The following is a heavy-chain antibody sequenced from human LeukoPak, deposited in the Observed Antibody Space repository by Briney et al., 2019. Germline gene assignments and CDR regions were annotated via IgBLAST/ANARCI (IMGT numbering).Heavy chain of an antibody. Sequence: PSETLSLTCAVYGGSFSGYYWSWIRQPPGKGLEWIGEIYDSGSTNYNPSLKSRVTISIDKSKNHFSLKLSSATAADTAVYYCARMFPAAYPDYYYYMDVWGKGTTVTVSS. D-gene: IGHD2-2*01. CDR1: GGSFSGYY. CDR3: ARMFPAAYPDYYYYMDV. J-gene: IGHJ6*03. CDR2: IYDSGST. V-gene: IGHV4-34*01.